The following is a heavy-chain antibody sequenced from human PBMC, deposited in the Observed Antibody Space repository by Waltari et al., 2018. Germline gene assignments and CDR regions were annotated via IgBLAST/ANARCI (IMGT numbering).Heavy chain of an antibody. CDR3: ARGATGGSQADFDY. Sequence: EVQLVESGGGLVQPGGSLRLSCAASGFIFSNYWMHWVRQAPGKGLVWVSGINRDGGTTSFADSMKGRFTISRDNAKNTVYLQVNSLRAEDTAVYYCARGATGGSQADFDYWGQGTLVTVSS. J-gene: IGHJ4*02. D-gene: IGHD2-8*02. CDR1: GFIFSNYW. CDR2: INRDGGTT. V-gene: IGHV3-74*01.